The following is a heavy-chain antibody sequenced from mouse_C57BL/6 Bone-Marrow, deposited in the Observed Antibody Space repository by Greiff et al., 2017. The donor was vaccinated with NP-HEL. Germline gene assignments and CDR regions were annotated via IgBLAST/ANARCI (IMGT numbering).Heavy chain of an antibody. Sequence: EVQLVESEGGLVQPGRSMKLSCTASGFTFSDYYMAWVRQVPEKGLEWVANINYDGSSTYYLDSLKSRFIISRDNAKNILYLQMSSLKSEDTATYYCARDPGFAYWGQGTLVTVSA. V-gene: IGHV5-16*01. CDR1: GFTFSDYY. J-gene: IGHJ3*01. CDR2: INYDGSST. CDR3: ARDPGFAY.